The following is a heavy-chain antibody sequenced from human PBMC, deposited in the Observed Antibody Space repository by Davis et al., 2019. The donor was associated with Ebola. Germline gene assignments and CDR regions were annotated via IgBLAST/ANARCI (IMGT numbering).Heavy chain of an antibody. D-gene: IGHD2-2*01. CDR1: GFTFSSYW. J-gene: IGHJ6*02. Sequence: GESLKISCAASGFTFSSYWMHWVRQAPGKGLVWVSRINSDGSSTSYADSVKGQFTISRDNAKNALYLQMNSLRAEDTAVYYCAKANRCSSTSCYWGYYYYGMDVWGQGTTVTVSS. CDR2: INSDGSST. V-gene: IGHV3-74*01. CDR3: AKANRCSSTSCYWGYYYYGMDV.